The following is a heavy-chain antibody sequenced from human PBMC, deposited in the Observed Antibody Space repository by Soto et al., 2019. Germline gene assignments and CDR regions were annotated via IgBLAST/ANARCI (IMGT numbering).Heavy chain of an antibody. J-gene: IGHJ4*02. D-gene: IGHD2-15*01. V-gene: IGHV1-3*05. CDR2: INAGNGNT. CDR1: GYTFTSYA. Sequence: QVQLVQSGAEEKKPGASVKVSCKASGYTFTSYAMHWVRQAPGQRLEWMGWINAGNGNTKYSQKFQGRVTITRDTSASTAYMQLSSLRSEDTVVYYCARVTVVTHFDYWGQGTLVTVSS. CDR3: ARVTVVTHFDY.